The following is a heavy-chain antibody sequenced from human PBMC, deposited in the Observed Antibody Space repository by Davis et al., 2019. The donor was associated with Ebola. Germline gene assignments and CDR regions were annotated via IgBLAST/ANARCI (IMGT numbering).Heavy chain of an antibody. CDR1: GDSISSTNW. V-gene: IGHV4-4*02. J-gene: IGHJ5*02. CDR2: IYHSGST. CDR3: ARATPGAWFDP. D-gene: IGHD1-26*01. Sequence: SESLSLTCAVSGDSISSTNWWNWLRPPPGKRLEWIGEIYHSGSTNYNPSLKSRLTISIDNSKNQFSLTLRSVTAANTAVYHCARATPGAWFDPWGQGTLVTVSS.